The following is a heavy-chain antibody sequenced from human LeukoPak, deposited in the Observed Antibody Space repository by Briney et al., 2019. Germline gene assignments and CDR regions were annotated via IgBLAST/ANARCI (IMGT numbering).Heavy chain of an antibody. D-gene: IGHD6-19*01. J-gene: IGHJ4*02. CDR3: AREFPVAVAGTYIDY. V-gene: IGHV1-18*01. CDR1: GYTFTSYG. CDR2: ISAYNGNT. Sequence: ASVKVSCKASGYTFTSYGISWVRQAPRQGLEWMGWISAYNGNTNYAQKLQGRVTMTTDTSTSTAYMELRSLRSDDTAVYYCAREFPVAVAGTYIDYWGQGTLVTVSS.